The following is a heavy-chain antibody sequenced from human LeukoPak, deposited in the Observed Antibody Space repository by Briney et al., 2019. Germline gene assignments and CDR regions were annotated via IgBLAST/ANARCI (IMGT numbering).Heavy chain of an antibody. D-gene: IGHD3-3*01. CDR1: GGSFSGYY. V-gene: IGHV4-34*01. Sequence: SSETLSLACAVYGGSFSGYYWSWIRQPPGKGLEWIGEINHSGSTNYNPSLKSRVTISVDTSKNQFSLKLSSVTAADTAVYYCARGFFSHYDFWSGYSRPHAFDIWGQGTMVTVSS. CDR2: INHSGST. J-gene: IGHJ3*02. CDR3: ARGFFSHYDFWSGYSRPHAFDI.